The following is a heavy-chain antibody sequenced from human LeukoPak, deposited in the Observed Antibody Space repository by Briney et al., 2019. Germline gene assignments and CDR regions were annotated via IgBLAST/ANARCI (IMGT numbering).Heavy chain of an antibody. V-gene: IGHV4-39*07. Sequence: PSETLCLPCTVSGGPISSSSYYWGWIRQPPGKGLEWVGTIYYSGRNYYNPSLKSRRTLSVDTSKNQFSRKLSSVTAADTAVYYCARVRISAAKGGAFDIWGERTMVTVSS. D-gene: IGHD2-15*01. CDR1: GGPISSSSYY. J-gene: IGHJ3*02. CDR2: IYYSGRN. CDR3: ARVRISAAKGGAFDI.